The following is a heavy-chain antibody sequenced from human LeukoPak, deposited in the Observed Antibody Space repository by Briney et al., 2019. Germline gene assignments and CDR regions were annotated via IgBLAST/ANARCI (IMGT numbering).Heavy chain of an antibody. Sequence: SSETLSLTCAVYGGSFSDYYWSWIRQPPGKGLEWIGEINHSGSTNYNPSLKSRVTISVDTSKNQFSLKLSSVTAADTAVYYCARGSKFWSGYYSPYYFDYWGQGTLVTVSS. CDR1: GGSFSDYY. CDR2: INHSGST. V-gene: IGHV4-34*01. J-gene: IGHJ4*02. D-gene: IGHD3-3*01. CDR3: ARGSKFWSGYYSPYYFDY.